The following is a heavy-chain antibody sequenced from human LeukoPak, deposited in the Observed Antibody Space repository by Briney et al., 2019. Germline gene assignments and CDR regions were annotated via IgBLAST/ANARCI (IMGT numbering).Heavy chain of an antibody. CDR1: GGSISSYY. CDR2: IYYSGST. V-gene: IGHV4-59*01. Sequence: SETLSLTCTVSGGSISSYYWSWIRQPPGKGLEWIGYIYYSGSTNYNPSLKSRVTISVDTSKNQFSLKLSSVTAADTAVYYCARVYYSGNSGVFDYWGQGTLVTVSS. J-gene: IGHJ4*02. CDR3: ARVYYSGNSGVFDY. D-gene: IGHD4-23*01.